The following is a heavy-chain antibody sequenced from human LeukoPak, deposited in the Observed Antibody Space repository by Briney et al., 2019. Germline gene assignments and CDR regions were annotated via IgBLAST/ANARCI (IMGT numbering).Heavy chain of an antibody. Sequence: PGGSLRLSCAASGFTFSSYWMSWVRQAPGKGLEWVANIKQDGSEKYYVDSVKGRFTISRDNAKISLYLQMNSLRAEDTAVYYCATEASSSSRSGYYYMDVWGKGTTVTVSS. CDR2: IKQDGSEK. D-gene: IGHD6-6*01. J-gene: IGHJ6*03. CDR1: GFTFSSYW. V-gene: IGHV3-7*04. CDR3: ATEASSSSRSGYYYMDV.